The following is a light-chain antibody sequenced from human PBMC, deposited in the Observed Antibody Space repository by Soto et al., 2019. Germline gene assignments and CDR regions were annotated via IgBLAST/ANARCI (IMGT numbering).Light chain of an antibody. Sequence: EIVMTQSPATPSVSPGERATLSCRASQSVGSNLGWFQQKPGQAPKVLIYGASTTANGKPARLSGTGSVTEFPLTISSLPSEDFALYYCQQYTKWPRFGPGTKVDIK. CDR1: QSVGSN. CDR3: QQYTKWPR. V-gene: IGKV3-15*01. J-gene: IGKJ3*01. CDR2: GAS.